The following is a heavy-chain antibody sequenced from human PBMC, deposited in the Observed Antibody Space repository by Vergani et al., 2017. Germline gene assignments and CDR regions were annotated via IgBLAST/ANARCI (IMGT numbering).Heavy chain of an antibody. D-gene: IGHD6-19*01. V-gene: IGHV3-23*01. CDR1: GFTFSSYD. Sequence: EVQLLESGGGLVQPGGSLRLSCAASGFTFSSYDMSWVRQAPGQGLEWVSAISGSGGSTYYAEYVKGRFTISRDNSKNALYLQMSSLRAVDTAVYYCVKWEDRGIAVAGLFDYWGQGTLVTVSS. J-gene: IGHJ4*02. CDR3: VKWEDRGIAVAGLFDY. CDR2: ISGSGGST.